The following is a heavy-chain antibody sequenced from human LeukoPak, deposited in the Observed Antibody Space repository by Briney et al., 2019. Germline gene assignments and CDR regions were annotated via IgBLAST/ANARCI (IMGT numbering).Heavy chain of an antibody. D-gene: IGHD2-2*02. CDR1: GGSISSYY. CDR3: ARVRAVPAAIALDI. CDR2: IYYSGST. J-gene: IGHJ3*02. V-gene: IGHV4-59*01. Sequence: PSETLSLTCTVSGGSISSYYWSWIRQPPGKGLEWIGYIYYSGSTNYNPSLKSRVTISVDTSKNQFSLKLSSVTAADTAVYYCARVRAVPAAIALDIWGRGTMVTVSS.